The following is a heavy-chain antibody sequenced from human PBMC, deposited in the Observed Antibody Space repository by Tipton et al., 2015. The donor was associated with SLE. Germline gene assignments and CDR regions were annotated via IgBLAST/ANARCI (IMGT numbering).Heavy chain of an antibody. J-gene: IGHJ3*02. CDR1: GFTFSLYA. Sequence: SLRLSCAASGFTFSLYAMSWVRQTPGKGLEWVAAISYDGVDKYYVDSVKGRFTISRDNSKSTLYLQLISLRREDTAVYFCARGPTSPSDAFDIWGQGTVVTVSS. CDR2: ISYDGVDK. CDR3: ARGPTSPSDAFDI. V-gene: IGHV3-30*04.